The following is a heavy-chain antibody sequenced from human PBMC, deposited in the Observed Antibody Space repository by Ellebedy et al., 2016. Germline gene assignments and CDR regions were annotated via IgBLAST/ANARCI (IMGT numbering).Heavy chain of an antibody. CDR3: ARVDTGNYYYYMDV. CDR2: MNPNSGGT. D-gene: IGHD5-18*01. V-gene: IGHV1-2*02. Sequence: ASVKVSXKASRYTFTSYDINWVRQATGQGLEWMGWMNPNSGGTNYAQKFQGRVTMTRDTSISTAYMELSRLRSDDTAVYYCARVDTGNYYYYMDVWGKGTTVTVSS. J-gene: IGHJ6*03. CDR1: RYTFTSYD.